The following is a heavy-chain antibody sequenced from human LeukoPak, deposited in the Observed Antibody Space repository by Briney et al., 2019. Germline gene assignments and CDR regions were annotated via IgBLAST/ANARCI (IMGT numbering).Heavy chain of an antibody. J-gene: IGHJ5*02. CDR1: GYTFTVYY. CDR3: ARVNGGRSDWFDP. Sequence: ASVKVSCTASGYTFTVYYMHWVRQAPGQGLEWMGWINPNSGGTNYAQKFQGRVTMTRDTSISTACMELSRLRSDDTAVYYCARVNGGRSDWFDPWGQGTLVTVSS. D-gene: IGHD2-8*01. CDR2: INPNSGGT. V-gene: IGHV1-2*02.